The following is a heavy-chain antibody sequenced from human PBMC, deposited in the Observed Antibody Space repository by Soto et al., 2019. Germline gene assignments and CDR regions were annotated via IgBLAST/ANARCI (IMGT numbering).Heavy chain of an antibody. Sequence: GGSLRLSCAASGFTFSSYAMSWVRQAPGKGLEWVSAISGSGGSTYYADSVKGRFTISRDNSKNTLYLQMNSLRAEDTAVYYCAKEGVSYCGGDCYSPNWFDPWGQGTLVTVSS. V-gene: IGHV3-23*01. CDR1: GFTFSSYA. J-gene: IGHJ5*02. CDR3: AKEGVSYCGGDCYSPNWFDP. CDR2: ISGSGGST. D-gene: IGHD2-21*01.